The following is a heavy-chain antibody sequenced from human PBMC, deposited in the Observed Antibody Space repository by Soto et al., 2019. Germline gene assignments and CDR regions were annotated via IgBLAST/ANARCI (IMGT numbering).Heavy chain of an antibody. V-gene: IGHV1-69*13. D-gene: IGHD6-13*01. CDR1: GGTFSSYS. J-gene: IGHJ4*02. CDR3: ARGPGVQQLVPFDCWY. Sequence: SVKVSCKASGGTFSSYSISWVRQAPGQGLEWMGGIIPIFGTANYAQKFQGRVTITADESTSTAYMELSSLRSEDTAVYYCARGPGVQQLVPFDCWYWGQGTLVTVSS. CDR2: IIPIFGTA.